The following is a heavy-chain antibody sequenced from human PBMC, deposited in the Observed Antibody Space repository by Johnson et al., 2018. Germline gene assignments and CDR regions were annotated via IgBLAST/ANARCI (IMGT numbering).Heavy chain of an antibody. D-gene: IGHD2-21*01. CDR2: IKQDGSEK. CDR1: GFSFSRYW. Sequence: VQLVESGGGLVQPGGSLRLSCAASGFSFSRYWMSWVRQAPGKGLEWVANIKQDGSEKYCVDSVKGRFTISRDNAKNALYLQMNSLRVEDTAVYSCAGEYWGDNDYWGQGTLVTVSS. CDR3: AGEYWGDNDY. J-gene: IGHJ4*02. V-gene: IGHV3-7*01.